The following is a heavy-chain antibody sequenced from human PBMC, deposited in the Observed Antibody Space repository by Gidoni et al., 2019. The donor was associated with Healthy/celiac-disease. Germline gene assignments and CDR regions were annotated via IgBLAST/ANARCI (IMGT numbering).Heavy chain of an antibody. CDR1: GGSIRSYY. D-gene: IGHD4-17*01. CDR3: ARHEEGLTTVTFYWYFDL. Sequence: QVQLQESGPGLVKPSETLSLTCTVSGGSIRSYYWSWIRQPPGKGLEWIGLIYYSGSTNYNPSLKSRVTISVDTSKNQFSLKLSSVTAADTAVYYCARHEEGLTTVTFYWYFDLWGRGTLVTVSS. CDR2: IYYSGST. J-gene: IGHJ2*01. V-gene: IGHV4-59*08.